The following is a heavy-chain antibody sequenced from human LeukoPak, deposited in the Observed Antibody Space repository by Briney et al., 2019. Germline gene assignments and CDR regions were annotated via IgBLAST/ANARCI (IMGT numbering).Heavy chain of an antibody. Sequence: SCQGSEYTVSGKSVDRGGHGLSKRNEWMGWINPNSGGTNYAQKFQGRVTMPRDTSISTAYIALRRLRSDDTAVYYCARNRGRGRGCDWYFDLWGRGTLVTVSS. J-gene: IGHJ2*01. D-gene: IGHD6-19*01. CDR2: INPNSGGT. CDR1: EYTVSGKS. CDR3: ARNRGRGRGCDWYFDL. V-gene: IGHV1-2*02.